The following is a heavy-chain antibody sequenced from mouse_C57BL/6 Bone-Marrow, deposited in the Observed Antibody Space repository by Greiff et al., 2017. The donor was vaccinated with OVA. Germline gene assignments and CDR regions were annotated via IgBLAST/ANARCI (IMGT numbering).Heavy chain of an antibody. J-gene: IGHJ2*01. V-gene: IGHV1-19*01. CDR3: AGIWLRYYFDY. D-gene: IGHD2-2*01. CDR1: GYTFTDYY. CDR2: INPYNGGT. Sequence: EVQRVESGPVLVKPGASVKMSCKASGYTFTDYYMNWVKQSHGKSLEWIGVINPYNGGTSYNQKFKGKATLTVDTSSSTAYMELNSLTSEDSAVYYCAGIWLRYYFDYWGQGTTLTVSS.